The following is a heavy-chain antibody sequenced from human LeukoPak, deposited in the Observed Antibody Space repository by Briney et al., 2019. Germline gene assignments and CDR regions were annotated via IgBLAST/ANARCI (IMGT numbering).Heavy chain of an antibody. V-gene: IGHV4-38-2*02. D-gene: IGHD5-18*01. J-gene: IGHJ4*02. CDR2: FFLKGST. CDR1: GYSITSAYY. Sequence: SETLSLTCTVSGYSITSAYYWGWIRQPPGKGLEWIGSFFLKGSTYYNPSLKSRVTISVDTSKNQFSLKLSSVTAADTAVYYCARHRIQLWFNYWGQGTLVTVSS. CDR3: ARHRIQLWFNY.